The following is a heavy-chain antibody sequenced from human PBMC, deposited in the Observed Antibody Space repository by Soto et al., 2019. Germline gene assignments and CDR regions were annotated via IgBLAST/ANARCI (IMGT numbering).Heavy chain of an antibody. J-gene: IGHJ6*02. Sequence: GGSLRLSCAASGFNFNSYTINWVRQAPGKRLEWLSSISSSGYIFSTDSVRGRFTISRDNAKNSVYLQINSLRAEDTAVYYCARDSGYSYGYRSRHYGMDVWGQGTTVTVSS. CDR3: ARDSGYSYGYRSRHYGMDV. V-gene: IGHV3-21*01. CDR1: GFNFNSYT. D-gene: IGHD5-18*01. CDR2: ISSSGYI.